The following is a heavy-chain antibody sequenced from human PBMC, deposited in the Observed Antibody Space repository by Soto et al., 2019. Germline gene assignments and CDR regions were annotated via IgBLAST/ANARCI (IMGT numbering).Heavy chain of an antibody. CDR2: IWYDGSNK. Sequence: GGSLRLSCAASGFTFSSYGMHWVRQAPGKGLEWVAVIWYDGSNKYSEDSVKGRFTISRDNSKNTLYLQMNSLRAEDTAVYYCARDEAITMIVVRYAFDIWGQGTMVTVSS. V-gene: IGHV3-33*01. CDR1: GFTFSSYG. D-gene: IGHD3-22*01. J-gene: IGHJ3*02. CDR3: ARDEAITMIVVRYAFDI.